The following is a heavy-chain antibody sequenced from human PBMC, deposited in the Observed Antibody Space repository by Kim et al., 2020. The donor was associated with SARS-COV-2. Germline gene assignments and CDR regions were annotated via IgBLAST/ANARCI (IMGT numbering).Heavy chain of an antibody. Sequence: GGSLRLSCAASGFTFTNFAMHWVRQAPGKGLGWVAVISYNGNNNYYADSVRGRFTISRDNSKNTVYLQMNNLRPEDTAVYYCARDWGHDSSAYYQWGQGTLVTVSS. D-gene: IGHD3-22*01. CDR2: ISYNGNNN. V-gene: IGHV3-30-3*01. CDR3: ARDWGHDSSAYYQ. J-gene: IGHJ4*02. CDR1: GFTFTNFA.